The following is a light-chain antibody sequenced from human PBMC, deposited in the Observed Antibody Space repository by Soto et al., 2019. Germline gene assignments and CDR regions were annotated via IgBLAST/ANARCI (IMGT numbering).Light chain of an antibody. CDR3: QQRSTWPPWT. Sequence: EIVSTQSPATLSLSPGERATLSCRASQSVSNYLAWYQHKPGQAPRLLIYTASSRATGIPARFSGSGSGTDFTLTISSLEPEDFAVYYCQQRSTWPPWTFGQGTKVEVK. J-gene: IGKJ1*01. V-gene: IGKV3-11*01. CDR2: TAS. CDR1: QSVSNY.